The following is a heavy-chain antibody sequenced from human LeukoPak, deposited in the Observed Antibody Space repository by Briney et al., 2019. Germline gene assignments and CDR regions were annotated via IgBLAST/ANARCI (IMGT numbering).Heavy chain of an antibody. CDR3: ARKYYDYIWGSYRYTLWYFDY. Sequence: SETLSLTCAVHGWPFSGYYWTWIRQPPGKGLEGIGEINHSGRTNYNPTLKSRVTIAVDTSKNQFSLKLSSVTAADTAVYYCARKYYDYIWGSYRYTLWYFDYWGQGTLVTVSS. CDR2: INHSGRT. D-gene: IGHD3-16*02. J-gene: IGHJ4*02. V-gene: IGHV4-34*01. CDR1: GWPFSGYY.